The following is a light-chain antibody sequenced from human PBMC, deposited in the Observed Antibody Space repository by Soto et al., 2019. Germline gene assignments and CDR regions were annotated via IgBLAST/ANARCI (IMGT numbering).Light chain of an antibody. CDR1: SSDVWSYNL. CDR2: EVS. V-gene: IGLV2-23*02. J-gene: IGLJ1*01. CDR3: CSYAGSSTFPYV. Sequence: PGQSITISCTGTSSDVWSYNLVSWYQRHPGKAPKLMIYEVSKRPSGVSNRFSGSKSGNTASLTISGLQAEDEADYYCCSYAGSSTFPYVFGTGTKVTVL.